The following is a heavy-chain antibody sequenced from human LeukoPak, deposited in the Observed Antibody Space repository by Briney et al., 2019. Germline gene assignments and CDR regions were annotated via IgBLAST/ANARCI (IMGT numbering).Heavy chain of an antibody. CDR1: GGSFSGYY. CDR3: ARGRPPSGYDFSY. J-gene: IGHJ4*02. CDR2: INHSGST. V-gene: IGHV4-34*01. D-gene: IGHD5-12*01. Sequence: LSETLSLTCAVSGGSFSGYYWSWIRQPPGKGLEWIGEINHSGSTNYNPSLKSRVTISVDTSKNQFSLKLSSVTAADTAVYYCARGRPPSGYDFSYWGQGTLVTVSS.